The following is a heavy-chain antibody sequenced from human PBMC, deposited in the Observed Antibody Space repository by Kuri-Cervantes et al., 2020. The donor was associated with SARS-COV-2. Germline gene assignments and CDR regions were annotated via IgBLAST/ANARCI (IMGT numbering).Heavy chain of an antibody. CDR3: ARSVAGQWLDHGQGDLYYYYYGMDV. V-gene: IGHV3-30-3*01. CDR2: ISYDGSNK. Sequence: GESLKISCAASGFTFSSYAMHWVRQAPGKGLEWVAVISYDGSNKYYADSVKGRFTISRGNSKNTLYLQMNSLRAEDTAVYYCARSVAGQWLDHGQGDLYYYYYGMDVWGQGTTVTVSS. D-gene: IGHD6-19*01. J-gene: IGHJ6*02. CDR1: GFTFSSYA.